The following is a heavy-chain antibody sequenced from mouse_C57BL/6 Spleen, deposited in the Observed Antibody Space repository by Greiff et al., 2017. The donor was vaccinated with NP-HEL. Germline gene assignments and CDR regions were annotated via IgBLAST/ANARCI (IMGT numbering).Heavy chain of an antibody. CDR2: INPNNGGT. Sequence: VQLQQSGPELVKPGASVKISCKASGYTFTDYYMNWVKQSHGKSLEWIGDINPNNGGTSYNQKFKGKATLTVDKSSSTAYMELRSLTSEDSAVYYCARTRVYAMDYWGQGTSVTVSS. J-gene: IGHJ4*01. CDR1: GYTFTDYY. CDR3: ARTRVYAMDY. D-gene: IGHD3-1*01. V-gene: IGHV1-26*01.